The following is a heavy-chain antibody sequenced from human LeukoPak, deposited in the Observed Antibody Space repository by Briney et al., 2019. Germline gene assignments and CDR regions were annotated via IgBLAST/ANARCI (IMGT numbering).Heavy chain of an antibody. Sequence: GGSLRLSCAASGFTFSSYAMSWVRQVSGKGLEWVSVISGSGGSTYYADSVKGRFTISRDNSKNTLYLQMNSLRADDTAVYYCAKEGYSNSWFHFDYWGQGTLVTVSS. CDR3: AKEGYSNSWFHFDY. CDR2: ISGSGGST. V-gene: IGHV3-23*01. J-gene: IGHJ4*02. D-gene: IGHD6-13*01. CDR1: GFTFSSYA.